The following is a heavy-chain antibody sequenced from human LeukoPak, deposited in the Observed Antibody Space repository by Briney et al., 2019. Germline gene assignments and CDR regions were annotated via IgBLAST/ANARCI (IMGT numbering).Heavy chain of an antibody. Sequence: GGSLRLSCAAYGLSFRRYGMHWDRQVPGKGLEWVAVIWNDGINTFYADSVKGRFTISRDNSKNTLYLQMDSLRVEDTAVYFCARDGTSGPDYWGQGTLVTVSS. CDR2: IWNDGINT. V-gene: IGHV3-33*01. D-gene: IGHD2-15*01. J-gene: IGHJ4*02. CDR1: GLSFRRYG. CDR3: ARDGTSGPDY.